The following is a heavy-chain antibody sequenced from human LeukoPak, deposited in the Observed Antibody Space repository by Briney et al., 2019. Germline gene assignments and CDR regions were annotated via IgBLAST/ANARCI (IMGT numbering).Heavy chain of an antibody. D-gene: IGHD3-22*01. J-gene: IGHJ4*02. CDR2: LWYDGTNK. CDR3: ARDLSEDSSGTNFDY. Sequence: GKSLRLSCAASGLSVTTHGMHWVRQAPGQGLEWVAVLWYDGTNKYYADSVKGRFTISRDNSKNTVYLQMDSLRAEDTAVYYCARDLSEDSSGTNFDYWGQGTLVTVSS. CDR1: GLSVTTHG. V-gene: IGHV3-33*01.